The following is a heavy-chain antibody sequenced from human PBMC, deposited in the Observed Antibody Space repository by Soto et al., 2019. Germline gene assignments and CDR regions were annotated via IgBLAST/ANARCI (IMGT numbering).Heavy chain of an antibody. CDR1: GYTFTDYY. V-gene: IGHV1-2*02. D-gene: IGHD3-10*01. J-gene: IGHJ4*02. CDR3: ARDGRSLWFGESFDY. Sequence: AASLKVSCKASGYTFTDYYMHWVRQAPGQGLECMGWINPNSGGTNYAQKFQDRVTMTRDTSISTAYMELRRLRSDDTAVYYCARDGRSLWFGESFDYWGQGXLVTVS. CDR2: INPNSGGT.